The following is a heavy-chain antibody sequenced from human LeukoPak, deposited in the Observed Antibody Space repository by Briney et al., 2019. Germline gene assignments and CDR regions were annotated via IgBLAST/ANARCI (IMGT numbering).Heavy chain of an antibody. CDR2: VLYDGNTK. D-gene: IGHD5-12*01. CDR1: GFSFNPYA. Sequence: GGSLRLSCAVSGFSFNPYAIHWVRQAPGKGLEWVAVVLYDGNTKYYADSLKGRFTISRDNSDNTVSLQMKSLRTDDTAVYYCARMNRGSGDYWGQGTLVTVSS. J-gene: IGHJ4*02. V-gene: IGHV3-30-3*01. CDR3: ARMNRGSGDY.